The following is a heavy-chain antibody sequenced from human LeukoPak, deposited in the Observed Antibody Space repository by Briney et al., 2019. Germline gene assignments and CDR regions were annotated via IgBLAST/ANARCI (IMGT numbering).Heavy chain of an antibody. CDR3: ARDYADYVGYFFFDY. CDR2: ISGGGETT. CDR1: GFTFNNYA. J-gene: IGHJ4*02. V-gene: IGHV3-23*01. Sequence: QPGRSLRLSCAASGFTFNNYAMDWVRQAPGKWLEWVSSISGGGETTYYADSAKGPLTISRDNSQNTLYLQMNSLRAEDTAVYYCARDYADYVGYFFFDYWGQGTLVTVSS. D-gene: IGHD4-17*01.